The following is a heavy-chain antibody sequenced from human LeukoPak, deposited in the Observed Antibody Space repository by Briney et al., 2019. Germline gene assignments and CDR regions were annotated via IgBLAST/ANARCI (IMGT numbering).Heavy chain of an antibody. CDR2: INTDGSTT. D-gene: IGHD1-26*01. CDR1: GCTISGYW. J-gene: IGHJ5*02. Sequence: GGSLRLSCAASGCTISGYWMHWVRQAPGKGLVWVSRINTDGSTTRYADSVKGRFTISRDNAKNTLYLQMNSLRAEDTAVYYCARDRGVGSTGWFDPWGQGTLVTVSS. CDR3: ARDRGVGSTGWFDP. V-gene: IGHV3-74*01.